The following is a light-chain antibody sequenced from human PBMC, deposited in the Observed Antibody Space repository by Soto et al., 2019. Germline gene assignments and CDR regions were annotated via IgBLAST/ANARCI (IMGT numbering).Light chain of an antibody. CDR2: GAS. J-gene: IGKJ2*01. CDR1: QSVSSSY. Sequence: EIVLTQSPGTLSLSPGERATLFCRASQSVSSSYLAWYQQKPGQAPRLLIYGASTRATGIPDRFRVSGSGTDFTLTISRLEPEDFAVYFCQQYGSAPTFGQGTKVDI. CDR3: QQYGSAPT. V-gene: IGKV3-20*01.